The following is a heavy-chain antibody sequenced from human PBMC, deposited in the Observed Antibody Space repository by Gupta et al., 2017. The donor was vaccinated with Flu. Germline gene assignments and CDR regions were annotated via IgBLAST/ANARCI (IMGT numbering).Heavy chain of an antibody. CDR3: AIGEYSVSASVRYDY. J-gene: IGHJ4*02. CDR1: GFTYGAHY. V-gene: IGHV3-72*01. Sequence: EVRLVESGGGLVQPGGSMRPSCAVSGFTYGAHYMDWVRQDPGQGREWCGRSRHKASGYTTEYAAPVKGRFTISRDESKNSLYLQMNSLITEDSAEYYCAIGEYSVSASVRYDYWGQGALVTVSS. D-gene: IGHD1-26*01. CDR2: SRHKASGYTT.